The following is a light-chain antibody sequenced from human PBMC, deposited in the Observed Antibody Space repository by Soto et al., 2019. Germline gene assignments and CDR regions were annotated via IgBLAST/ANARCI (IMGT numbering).Light chain of an antibody. Sequence: DIQMTQSPSSLSASVGDRVTITCRASQSISSYLNWYQQKPGKAPKLLIYAAYSLQSGVQSRFSGSGSGTEFTLTIRSLQPEDFATYYCLQHNSYPLTFGGGTKVDIK. J-gene: IGKJ4*01. CDR2: AAY. CDR1: QSISSY. V-gene: IGKV1-17*01. CDR3: LQHNSYPLT.